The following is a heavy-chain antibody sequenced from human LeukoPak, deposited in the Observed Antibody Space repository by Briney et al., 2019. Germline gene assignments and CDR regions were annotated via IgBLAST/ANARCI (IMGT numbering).Heavy chain of an antibody. CDR1: GYTFTSYG. CDR3: ARSSSPSSSWYVGWFDP. J-gene: IGHJ5*02. V-gene: IGHV1-18*01. D-gene: IGHD6-13*01. CDR2: ISAYNGNT. Sequence: GASVKVSCKASGYTFTSYGISWVRQAPGQGLEWMGWISAYNGNTNYAQKLQGRVTMTTDTSTSTAYMELRSLRSDDTAVYYCARSSSPSSSWYVGWFDPWGQGTLVTVSS.